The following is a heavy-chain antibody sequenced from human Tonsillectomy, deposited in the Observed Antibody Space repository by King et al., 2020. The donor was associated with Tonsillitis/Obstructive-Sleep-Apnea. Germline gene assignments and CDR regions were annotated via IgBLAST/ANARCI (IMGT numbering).Heavy chain of an antibody. CDR3: ARSSGSGSYCRGVYYYYYYMDV. J-gene: IGHJ6*03. Sequence: VQLQESGPGLVKPSETLSLTCTVSVGSISNYYWSWIRQPPGMGLEWIGYIYYSGSTNYNPSLKSRVTISVDTSKNKFSLMLCSVPAADTALFFCARSSGSGSYCRGVYYYYYYMDVWGKGTTVTVSS. V-gene: IGHV4-59*01. CDR2: IYYSGST. CDR1: VGSISNYY. D-gene: IGHD3-10*01.